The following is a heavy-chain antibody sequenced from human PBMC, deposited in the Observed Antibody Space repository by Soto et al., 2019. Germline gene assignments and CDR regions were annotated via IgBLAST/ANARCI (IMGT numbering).Heavy chain of an antibody. CDR3: ARGRLFLTPSGLAITYFDY. V-gene: IGHV4-34*01. Sequence: QVQLQQWGAGLLKPSETLSLICAVYSGSFSGYYYSWIRQPPGKGLEWIGEITHGGSTTYSPSLKSRVTMSLDTSKNQFSLKMTSVTAADTAVYYCARGRLFLTPSGLAITYFDYWGQGSLVSVSS. D-gene: IGHD3-3*01. CDR1: SGSFSGYY. CDR2: ITHGGST. J-gene: IGHJ4*02.